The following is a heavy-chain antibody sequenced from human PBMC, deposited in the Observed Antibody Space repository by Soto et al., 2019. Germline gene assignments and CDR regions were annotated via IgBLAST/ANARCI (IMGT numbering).Heavy chain of an antibody. CDR3: ARVRVKPPEWVDYYFDY. J-gene: IGHJ4*02. Sequence: QLQLQESGSGLVKPSQTLSLTCTVSGGSITNDDYYWTWIRHPPGKGLEWIGHIFDSGTTHYNPSLKSRVTISVDRSNNQFSLKLTSVTAAVTAMYYCARVRVKPPEWVDYYFDYWGQGSLVTVSS. CDR1: GGSITNDDYY. D-gene: IGHD6-19*01. CDR2: IFDSGTT. V-gene: IGHV4-30-2*01.